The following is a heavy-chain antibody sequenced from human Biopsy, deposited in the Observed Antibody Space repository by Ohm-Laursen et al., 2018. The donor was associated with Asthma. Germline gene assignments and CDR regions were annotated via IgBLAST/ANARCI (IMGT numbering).Heavy chain of an antibody. D-gene: IGHD5-12*01. CDR2: LIPVLGPA. J-gene: IGHJ6*02. Sequence: SVKASCKASGDSLGSFINYAISWVRQAPRQGLEWMGGLIPVLGPADYAPMFEGRVTITADELTSTAYLELTSLRFEGTGVYYWARGYSGTDRSVFFYSGMEVWGQGTTVTVSS. CDR1: GDSLGSFINYA. V-gene: IGHV1-69*13. CDR3: ARGYSGTDRSVFFYSGMEV.